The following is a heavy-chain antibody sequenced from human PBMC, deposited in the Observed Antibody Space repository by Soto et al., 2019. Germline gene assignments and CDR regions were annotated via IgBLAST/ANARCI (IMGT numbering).Heavy chain of an antibody. CDR2: INGDGSST. J-gene: IGHJ5*01. CDR1: GFTFSIHW. Sequence: GGSLRLSCAASGFTFSIHWMHWFRQAPGKGLVWVSRINGDGSSTSYADSVKGRFTISRDNAKNMLYLQVNSLRADDTAVYYCAGSPGLSRISGTTLGAWGQGTLVTVSS. CDR3: AGSPGLSRISGTTLGA. D-gene: IGHD1-7*01. V-gene: IGHV3-74*01.